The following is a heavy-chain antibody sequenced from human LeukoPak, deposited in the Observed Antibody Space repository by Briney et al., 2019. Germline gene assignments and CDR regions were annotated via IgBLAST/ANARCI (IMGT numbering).Heavy chain of an antibody. CDR3: ARADFDAGPYLTGP. D-gene: IGHD3-9*01. CDR2: INTKSGRT. V-gene: IGHV1-2*02. Sequence: ASVRVSCKTSGYSFTDYYIHWVRQAPGQGLEWMGWINTKSGRTSSARKFQGRVTMTRDPSITTVYMDMAWLTSDDTAIYFCARADFDAGPYLTGPWGQGTLVTVSS. CDR1: GYSFTDYY. J-gene: IGHJ5*02.